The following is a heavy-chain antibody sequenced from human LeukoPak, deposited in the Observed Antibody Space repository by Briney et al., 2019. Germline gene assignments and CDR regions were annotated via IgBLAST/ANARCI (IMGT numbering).Heavy chain of an antibody. J-gene: IGHJ5*02. V-gene: IGHV4-30-4*01. Sequence: SETLSLTCTVSGGSISSGDYYWSWLRQPPGKGLEWIGYIYYSGSTYYNPSLKSRVTISVDTSKNQFSLKLSSVTAADTAVYYCARAPERRGWFDPWGQGTLVTVSS. CDR2: IYYSGST. CDR1: GGSISSGDYY. CDR3: ARAPERRGWFDP. D-gene: IGHD1-1*01.